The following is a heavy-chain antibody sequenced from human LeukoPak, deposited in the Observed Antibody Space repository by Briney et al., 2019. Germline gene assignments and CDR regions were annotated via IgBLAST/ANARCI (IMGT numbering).Heavy chain of an antibody. Sequence: GGSLRLSCEASGFTFSTYGINWVRQAPGKGLEWVSAISGSGGSTYYADSVKGRFTISRDNSKNTLYLQMNSLRVEDTAIYYCATYRQVLLPFESWGQGTLVTVSS. CDR3: ATYRQVLLPFES. CDR1: GFTFSTYG. CDR2: ISGSGGST. V-gene: IGHV3-23*01. D-gene: IGHD5-18*01. J-gene: IGHJ4*02.